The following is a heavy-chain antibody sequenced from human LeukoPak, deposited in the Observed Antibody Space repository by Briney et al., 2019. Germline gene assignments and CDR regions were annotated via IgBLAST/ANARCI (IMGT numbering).Heavy chain of an antibody. CDR2: IYYSGST. V-gene: IGHV4-59*01. CDR1: GGSISSYY. D-gene: IGHD1-1*01. CDR3: ASTGTPN. Sequence: SETLSLTCTVSGGSISSYYWSWIRQPPGKGLEWIGYIYYSGSTNYNPSLKSRVTISVDTSKNQFSLKLSSVTAADTAVYYCASTGTPNWGQGTLVTVSS. J-gene: IGHJ4*02.